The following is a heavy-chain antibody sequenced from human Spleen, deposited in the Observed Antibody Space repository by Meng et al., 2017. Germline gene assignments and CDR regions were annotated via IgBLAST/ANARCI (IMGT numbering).Heavy chain of an antibody. J-gene: IGHJ4*02. CDR1: GYTFTGYY. V-gene: IGHV1-2*02. CDR2: INPNSGGT. Sequence: ASVKVSCKASGYTFTGYYMHWVRQAPGQGLEWMGWINPNSGGTNYAQKFQGRVTMTRDTSISTAYMELSRLRSDDTAVYYCARVLPRGDSSGSDYWGQGTLVTVSS. D-gene: IGHD3-22*01. CDR3: ARVLPRGDSSGSDY.